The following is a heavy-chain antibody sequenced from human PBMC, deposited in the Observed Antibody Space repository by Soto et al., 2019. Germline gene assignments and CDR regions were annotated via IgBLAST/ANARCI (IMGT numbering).Heavy chain of an antibody. J-gene: IGHJ3*02. V-gene: IGHV3-23*01. Sequence: EVQLLDSGGGLVQPGGSLRLSCAASGFTLSSHAMTWVRQAPGKGLEWVSTISANGGSTHSADAVRGRFTISRDNPENTLYLEMNSLRAEDTAVYYCANVLMGYPWEAFKIWGQGTMVTVSS. D-gene: IGHD2-8*01. CDR3: ANVLMGYPWEAFKI. CDR2: ISANGGST. CDR1: GFTLSSHA.